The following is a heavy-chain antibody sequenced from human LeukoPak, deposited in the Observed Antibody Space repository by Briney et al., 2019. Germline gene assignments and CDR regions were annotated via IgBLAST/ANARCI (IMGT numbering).Heavy chain of an antibody. CDR3: ARASDYGGNSVAFDI. CDR1: GYTFTGYY. D-gene: IGHD4-23*01. V-gene: IGHV1-2*02. Sequence: ASVKVSCKASGYTFTGYYMHWVRRAPGQGLEWMGWINPNSGGTDYAQKFQGRVTMTRGTSISTAYMELSRLGSDDTAVYYCARASDYGGNSVAFDIWGQGTMVTVSS. CDR2: INPNSGGT. J-gene: IGHJ3*02.